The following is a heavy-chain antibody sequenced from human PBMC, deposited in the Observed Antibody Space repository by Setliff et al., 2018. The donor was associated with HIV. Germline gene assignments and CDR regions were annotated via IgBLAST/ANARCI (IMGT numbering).Heavy chain of an antibody. CDR2: IYTSGST. Sequence: SETLSLTCTVSGGSISSGSYYWSWIRQPAGKGLEWIGHIYTSGSTNHNTSLKSRVTISIDTSKNQFSLKLSSVTAANTAVYYCARRKSGSYFDAFDIWGQGTTVTVSS. D-gene: IGHD1-26*01. J-gene: IGHJ3*02. CDR1: GGSISSGSYY. CDR3: ARRKSGSYFDAFDI. V-gene: IGHV4-61*09.